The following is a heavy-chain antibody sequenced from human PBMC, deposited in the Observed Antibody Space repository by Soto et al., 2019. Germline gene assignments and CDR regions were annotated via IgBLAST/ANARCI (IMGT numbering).Heavy chain of an antibody. Sequence: QVQLQESGPGLVKPSETLSLTCTVSNDSISTYYWTWIRQPPGKGLEWIGFIYYSGSTNYNPSLQSRGTISVDTAKTQFSLKMSSVTAADTAVYYCARPGRDWGALHYWGQGTLVTVSS. V-gene: IGHV4-59*08. CDR2: IYYSGST. J-gene: IGHJ4*02. CDR3: ARPGRDWGALHY. D-gene: IGHD7-27*01. CDR1: NDSISTYY.